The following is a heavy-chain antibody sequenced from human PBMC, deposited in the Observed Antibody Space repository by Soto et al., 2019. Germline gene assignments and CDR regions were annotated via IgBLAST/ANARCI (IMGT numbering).Heavy chain of an antibody. Sequence: QVQLQESGPGLVKPSETLSLTCTVSGGSISSYYWSWIRQPPGKGLEWIGYIYYSGSTNYNPSIKSRVTRSVDTSKNQFSLKLSSVTAADTAVYYCARKITMVPEDAFDIWGQGTMVTVSS. V-gene: IGHV4-59*01. CDR3: ARKITMVPEDAFDI. CDR1: GGSISSYY. J-gene: IGHJ3*02. D-gene: IGHD3-10*01. CDR2: IYYSGST.